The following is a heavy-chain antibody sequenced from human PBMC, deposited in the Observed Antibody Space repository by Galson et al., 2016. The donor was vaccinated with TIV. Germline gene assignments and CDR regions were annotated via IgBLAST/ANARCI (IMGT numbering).Heavy chain of an antibody. V-gene: IGHV4-59*12. Sequence: ETLSLTCTVSGGSISSSYWSWIRQPPGKGLEWIGYIYYSGSTNYNPSLKSRVTISVDTSKNQLSLKLSSVTAADTAVYYCTREIAGTTVHSWGQGALVTVSS. D-gene: IGHD1-7*01. CDR1: GGSISSSY. J-gene: IGHJ4*02. CDR3: TREIAGTTVHS. CDR2: IYYSGST.